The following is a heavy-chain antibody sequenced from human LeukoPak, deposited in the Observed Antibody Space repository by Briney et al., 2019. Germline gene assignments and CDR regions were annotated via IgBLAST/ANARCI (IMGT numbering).Heavy chain of an antibody. V-gene: IGHV4-30-4*08. CDR3: ARGGSHLVVPDWFDP. Sequence: PSETLSLTCTVSGGSISSGDYYWSWIRQPPGKGLEWIGYIYYSGSTYYNPSRKSRVTISVDTSKNQFSLKLSSVTAADTAVYYCARGGSHLVVPDWFDPWGQGTLVTVSS. CDR2: IYYSGST. D-gene: IGHD2-15*01. J-gene: IGHJ5*02. CDR1: GGSISSGDYY.